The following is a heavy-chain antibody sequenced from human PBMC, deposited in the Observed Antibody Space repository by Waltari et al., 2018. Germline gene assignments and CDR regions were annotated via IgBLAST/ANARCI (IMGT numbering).Heavy chain of an antibody. J-gene: IGHJ4*02. Sequence: QVQLQESGPGLVKPSETLSLTCTVSGGSISSYYWTWIRQPAGKGLEWIGRVYTSGSTNYNPSLKSRVTMSVDTSKNQFSLKLSSVTAADTAVYYCASHLNYYDRSGYLWWGQGTLVIVSS. CDR3: ASHLNYYDRSGYLW. D-gene: IGHD3-22*01. CDR1: GGSISSYY. V-gene: IGHV4-4*07. CDR2: VYTSGST.